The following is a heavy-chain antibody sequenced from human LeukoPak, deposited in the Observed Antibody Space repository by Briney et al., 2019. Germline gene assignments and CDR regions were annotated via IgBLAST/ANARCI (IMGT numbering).Heavy chain of an antibody. D-gene: IGHD1-26*01. Sequence: GGSLRLSCAASGFTFSTYAMSWVRQAPGKGLEWVTTISGGGDKQYADHVMGRFTVSRDDSKNTLYLQMNSLRAEDTALYYCARYGPWEGGDFDIWGQGTMVTVSS. J-gene: IGHJ3*02. CDR3: ARYGPWEGGDFDI. V-gene: IGHV3-23*01. CDR1: GFTFSTYA. CDR2: ISGGGDK.